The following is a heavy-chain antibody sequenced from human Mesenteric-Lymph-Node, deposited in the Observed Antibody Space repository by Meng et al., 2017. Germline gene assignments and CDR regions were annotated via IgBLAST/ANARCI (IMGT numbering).Heavy chain of an antibody. CDR2: INHSGST. CDR1: VGSFSGYY. J-gene: IGHJ5*02. Sequence: QRQLRRWGAVLLKPAETLSLTSAGYVGSFSGYYWSWIRQPPGKGLEWIGEINHSGSTNYNPSLKSRVTISVDTSKNQFSLKLSSVTAADTAVYYCARHSYHSCFDPWGQGTLVTVSS. CDR3: ARHSYHSCFDP. D-gene: IGHD2-2*01. V-gene: IGHV4-34*01.